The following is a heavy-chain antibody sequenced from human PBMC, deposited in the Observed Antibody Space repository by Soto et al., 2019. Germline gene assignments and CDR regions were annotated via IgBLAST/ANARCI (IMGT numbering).Heavy chain of an antibody. CDR1: GYTFTSYG. V-gene: IGHV1-2*04. D-gene: IGHD3-22*01. CDR3: ERDSYYYDSSEAFDV. J-gene: IGHJ3*01. CDR2: INPNSGGT. Sequence: GASVKVSCKASGYTFTSYGISWVRQAPGQGLEWMGWINPNSGGTNYAQKFQGWVTMTRDTSISTAYMELSRLRSDDTAVYYCERDSYYYDSSEAFDVWGQGTMVTVSS.